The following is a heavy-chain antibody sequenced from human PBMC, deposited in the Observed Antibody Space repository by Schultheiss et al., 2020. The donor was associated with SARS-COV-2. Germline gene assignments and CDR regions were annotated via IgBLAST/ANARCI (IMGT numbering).Heavy chain of an antibody. CDR2: IYYSGST. Sequence: SETLSLTCTVSGGFISSYYWSWIRQPPGKGLEWIGYIYYSGSTNYNPSLKSRVTISVDTSKNQFSLKLSSVTAADTAVYYCARGAADYDFWSGYYIARYYYYYMDVWGKGTTVTVSS. V-gene: IGHV4-59*01. J-gene: IGHJ6*03. CDR1: GGFISSYY. CDR3: ARGAADYDFWSGYYIARYYYYYMDV. D-gene: IGHD3-3*01.